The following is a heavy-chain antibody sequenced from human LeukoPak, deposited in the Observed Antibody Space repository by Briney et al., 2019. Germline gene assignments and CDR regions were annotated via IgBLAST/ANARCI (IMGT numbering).Heavy chain of an antibody. CDR1: GFTFSSYG. CDR3: AKDAFSLLT. Sequence: GGSLRLSCAASGFTFSSYGMHWVRQAPGKGLEWVAVISYDGSNKYYADSVKGRFTISRDNSKNTLYLQMNSLRAEDTAVYYCAKDAFSLLTWGQGTLVTVSS. CDR2: ISYDGSNK. V-gene: IGHV3-30*18. D-gene: IGHD2-15*01. J-gene: IGHJ4*02.